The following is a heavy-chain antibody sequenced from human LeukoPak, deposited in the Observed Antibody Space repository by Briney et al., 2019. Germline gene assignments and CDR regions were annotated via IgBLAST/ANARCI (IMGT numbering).Heavy chain of an antibody. CDR3: ASSYSYGSQTFDY. D-gene: IGHD5-18*01. Sequence: SETLSLTCTVSGGSISSGGYYWRWIRQHPGKGLEWIGYIYYSGSTYYNPSLKSRVTISVDTSKNQFSLKLSSVTAADTAVYYCASSYSYGSQTFDYWGQGTLVTVSS. J-gene: IGHJ4*02. CDR1: GGSISSGGYY. CDR2: IYYSGST. V-gene: IGHV4-31*03.